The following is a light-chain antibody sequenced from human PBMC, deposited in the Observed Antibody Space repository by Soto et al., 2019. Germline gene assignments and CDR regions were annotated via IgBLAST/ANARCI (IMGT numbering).Light chain of an antibody. J-gene: IGKJ1*01. V-gene: IGKV1-5*03. CDR1: QSISSW. CDR2: KAS. CDR3: KHYIIYWEN. Sequence: DIQMTQSPSTLSASVGDRVTITCRASQSISSWLAWYQQKPGKAPKILIYKASILESGVPSRFSGSGSGTKFTLSIGTREPNYFETYCCKHYIIYWENFAQGTRGDIK.